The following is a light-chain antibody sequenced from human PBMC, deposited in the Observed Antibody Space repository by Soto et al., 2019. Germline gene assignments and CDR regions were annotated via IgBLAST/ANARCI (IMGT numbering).Light chain of an antibody. CDR1: QSIGNW. Sequence: DVQMTQTPSSLSASVGDRVILTCRASQSIGNWLAWYQQKPGEAPKLLIYKASSLESGVPTRFSCRGSGTDFTLTISILQPEDFATYYCQQYNSYVFGPGTKVVIK. V-gene: IGKV1-5*03. CDR3: QQYNSYV. J-gene: IGKJ3*01. CDR2: KAS.